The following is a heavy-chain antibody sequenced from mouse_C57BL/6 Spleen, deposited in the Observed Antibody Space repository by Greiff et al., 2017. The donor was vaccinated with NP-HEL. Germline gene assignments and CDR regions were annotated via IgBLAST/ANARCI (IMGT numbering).Heavy chain of an antibody. J-gene: IGHJ4*01. V-gene: IGHV1-82*01. D-gene: IGHD2-2*01. CDR2: IYPGDGDT. CDR1: GYAFSSSW. Sequence: QVQLKESGPELVKPGASVKISCKASGYAFSSSWMNWVKQRPGKGLEWIGRIYPGDGDTNYNGKFKGKATLTADKSSSTAYMQLSSLTSEDSAVYFCARGEYGYDVGAMDYWGQGTSVTVSS. CDR3: ARGEYGYDVGAMDY.